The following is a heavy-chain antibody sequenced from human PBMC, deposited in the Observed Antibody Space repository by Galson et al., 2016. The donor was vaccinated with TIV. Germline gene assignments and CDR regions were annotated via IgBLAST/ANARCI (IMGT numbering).Heavy chain of an antibody. J-gene: IGHJ4*02. CDR2: IWHDGSNK. Sequence: SLRLSCAASGFTFTSYGMHWARQATGKGLEWVAVIWHDGSNKYYADSVKGRFTISRDNSKNTLYLQMDSLRAEDTAVYYCARGYRVVDDWGQGALVTVSS. CDR1: GFTFTSYG. D-gene: IGHD1-26*01. V-gene: IGHV3-33*01. CDR3: ARGYRVVDD.